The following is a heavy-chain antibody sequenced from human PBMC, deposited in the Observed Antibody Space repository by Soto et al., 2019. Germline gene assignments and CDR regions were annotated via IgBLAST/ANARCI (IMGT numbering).Heavy chain of an antibody. CDR1: GFTFSDAW. J-gene: IGHJ4*02. CDR3: ARTYCRGGSCYFDY. V-gene: IGHV4-59*01. D-gene: IGHD2-15*01. Sequence: GSLRLSCAASGFTFSDAWMNWVRQPPGKGLEWIGYIYYSGSTNYNPSLKSRVTISVDTSKNQFSLKLSSVTAADTAVYYCARTYCRGGSCYFDYWGQGTLVTVSS. CDR2: IYYSGST.